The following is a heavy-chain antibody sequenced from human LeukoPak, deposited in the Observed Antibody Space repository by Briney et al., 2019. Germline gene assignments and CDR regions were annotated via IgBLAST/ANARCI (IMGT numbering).Heavy chain of an antibody. V-gene: IGHV3-23*01. Sequence: GSLSLSCAASGFTFSSYAMSWVRPAPGKGLGWVSAISGSGGSTYYADSVKGRFTISRDNSKNTLYLQMNSLRAEDTAVYYCAKDTIFGVVITLYYFDYWGQGTLVTVSS. CDR3: AKDTIFGVVITLYYFDY. D-gene: IGHD3-3*01. CDR2: ISGSGGST. CDR1: GFTFSSYA. J-gene: IGHJ4*02.